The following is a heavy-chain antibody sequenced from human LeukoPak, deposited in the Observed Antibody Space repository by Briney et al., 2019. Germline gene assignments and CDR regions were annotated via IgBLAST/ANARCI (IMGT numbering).Heavy chain of an antibody. CDR1: GFTFSSYW. Sequence: PGGSLRLSCAASGFTFSSYWMSWIRQAPGKGLEWVANIKQDGSEKYYVDSVKGRFTISRDNSKNTLYLQMNSLRAEDTAVYYCAKDRLTVTTWVDPWGQGTLVTVSS. D-gene: IGHD4-17*01. CDR2: IKQDGSEK. CDR3: AKDRLTVTTWVDP. V-gene: IGHV3-7*03. J-gene: IGHJ5*02.